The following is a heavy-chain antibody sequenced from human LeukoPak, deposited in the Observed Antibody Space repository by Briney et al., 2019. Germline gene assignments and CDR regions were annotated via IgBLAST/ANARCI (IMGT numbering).Heavy chain of an antibody. CDR1: GGSISSYY. V-gene: IGHV4-4*07. Sequence: SETLSLTCTVSGGSISSYYWSWIRQPAGKGLEWIGRIYTSGSTNYNPSLKSRVTMSVDTSKNQFSLKLSSVTAADTAVYYCARDSDGSGSYVYYMDVWGKGTTVTISS. J-gene: IGHJ6*03. CDR3: ARDSDGSGSYVYYMDV. D-gene: IGHD3-10*01. CDR2: IYTSGST.